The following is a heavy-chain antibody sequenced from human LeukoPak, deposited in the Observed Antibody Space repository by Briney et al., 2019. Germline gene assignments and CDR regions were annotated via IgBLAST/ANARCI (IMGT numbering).Heavy chain of an antibody. Sequence: KASETLSLTCTVSNDSISYYYWTWIRQPAGKGLEWIGRIYTSGTTNYNPSLRSRVTMSIDTSKNYFSLKLTSVTAADTAVYYCARVRDPRYNFFGSWGQGILVTVSS. CDR3: ARVRDPRYNFFGS. V-gene: IGHV4-4*07. J-gene: IGHJ4*02. D-gene: IGHD1-14*01. CDR1: NDSISYYY. CDR2: IYTSGTT.